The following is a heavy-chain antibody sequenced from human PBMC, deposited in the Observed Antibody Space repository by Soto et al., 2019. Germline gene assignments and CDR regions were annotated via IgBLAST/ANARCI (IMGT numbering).Heavy chain of an antibody. D-gene: IGHD3-10*01. CDR2: IYYSGST. J-gene: IGHJ6*02. V-gene: IGHV4-59*01. Sequence: SETLSLTCTVSGGSISSYYWSWIRQPPGKGLEWIGYIYYSGSTNYNPSLKSRVTISVDTSKNQFSLKLSSVTAADTAVYYCARGDGSGERRTPHKRYYYYYYGMDVWGQGTTVTVSS. CDR3: ARGDGSGERRTPHKRYYYYYYGMDV. CDR1: GGSISSYY.